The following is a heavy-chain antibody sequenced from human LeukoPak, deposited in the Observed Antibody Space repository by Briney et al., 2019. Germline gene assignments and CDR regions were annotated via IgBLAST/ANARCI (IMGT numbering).Heavy chain of an antibody. V-gene: IGHV3-7*01. CDR1: GFTFSSYW. J-gene: IGHJ4*02. CDR3: ARLPSRDYFDY. CDR2: IKQDGSEK. Sequence: GGALGLSCAASGFTFSSYWMSWVRQAPGKGLEWVANIKQDGSEKYYVDSVKGRFTISRDNAKNSLYLQMNSLRAEDTAVYYCARLPSRDYFDYWGQGTLVTVSS.